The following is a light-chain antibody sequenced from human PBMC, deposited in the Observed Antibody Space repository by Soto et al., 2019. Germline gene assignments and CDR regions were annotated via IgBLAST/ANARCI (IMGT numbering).Light chain of an antibody. CDR1: QDISSW. J-gene: IGKJ4*01. Sequence: DIQMTQSPSFVSASVGDRVTITCRASQDISSWLVWYQQKPGKAPKLLIHATSGLQSGVPSRFSGSGSGTDFTLTISNLQSEDFATDYCQQANSFPLTFGGGTKVEIK. CDR3: QQANSFPLT. CDR2: ATS. V-gene: IGKV1-12*01.